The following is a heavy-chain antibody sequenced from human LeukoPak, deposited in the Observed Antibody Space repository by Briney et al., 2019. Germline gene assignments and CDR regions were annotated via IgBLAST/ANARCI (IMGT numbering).Heavy chain of an antibody. D-gene: IGHD2-2*01. J-gene: IGHJ4*02. CDR2: ISGSGGST. CDR3: AKVGARYCSSTSCYEGRFDY. V-gene: IGHV3-23*01. CDR1: GFTFSSYA. Sequence: GGSLRLSCAASGFTFSSYAMSWVRQAPGKGLEWVSAISGSGGSTYYADSVKGRFTISRDNSKNTLYLQMNSLRAEDTAVYYCAKVGARYCSSTSCYEGRFDYWGQGTLVTVSS.